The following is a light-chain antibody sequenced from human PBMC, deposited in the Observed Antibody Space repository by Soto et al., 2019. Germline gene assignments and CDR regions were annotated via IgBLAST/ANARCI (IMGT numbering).Light chain of an antibody. V-gene: IGKV2-28*01. CDR3: MQSIQTPLT. J-gene: IGKJ4*01. Sequence: EIVMTQSPLSLPVIPGEPASISCRSSQSLLHSNGYNYLDWYLQKPGQSPQLLIYLGSNRASGVXDTXSGSGSGTDFTLKISRVEAEDVGIYYCMQSIQTPLTFGGGTKVEIK. CDR1: QSLLHSNGYNY. CDR2: LGS.